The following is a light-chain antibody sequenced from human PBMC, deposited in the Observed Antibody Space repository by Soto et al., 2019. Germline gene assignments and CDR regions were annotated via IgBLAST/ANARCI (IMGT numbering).Light chain of an antibody. V-gene: IGLV2-14*01. Sequence: QSVLTQPASVSGSPGQSIAISCTGINSDVGSYKYVSWYRQDPGKAPKLLIYEVNNRPSGVSNRFSGSKSGNTASLTISGLQAEDEGDYYCCRNTNTTSLRVFGGGTKLTVL. CDR1: NSDVGSYKY. J-gene: IGLJ3*02. CDR2: EVN. CDR3: CRNTNTTSLRV.